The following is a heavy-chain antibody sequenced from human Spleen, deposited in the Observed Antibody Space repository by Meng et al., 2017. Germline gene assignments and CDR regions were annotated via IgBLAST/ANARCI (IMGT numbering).Heavy chain of an antibody. Sequence: GESLKISCAASGFTFDDYTMHWDRQAPGKGLEWVSLISWGGGSTKYGDSVKGRFTISRDNSKNSLYLQMNSLRTEDTAFYYCAKDTRSGLGSGSYYPFAEYFQHWGQGTLVTVSS. J-gene: IGHJ1*01. CDR2: ISWGGGST. V-gene: IGHV3-43*01. D-gene: IGHD3-10*01. CDR1: GFTFDDYT. CDR3: AKDTRSGLGSGSYYPFAEYFQH.